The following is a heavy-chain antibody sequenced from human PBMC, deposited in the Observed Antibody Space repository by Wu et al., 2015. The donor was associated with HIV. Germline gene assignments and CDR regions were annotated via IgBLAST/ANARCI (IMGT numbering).Heavy chain of an antibody. Sequence: QVYLVQSGAEVKKPGASVKISCKASGYVFTRHWMHWARQAPGQGLEWMGWMHPNSGATNYAQKFQGRVTLTRDTSISTAYMELSRLKSDDTAVYYCASYGPGLNWFGPWGQGTLVTVSP. J-gene: IGHJ5*02. D-gene: IGHD3-10*01. CDR3: ASYGPGLNWFGP. CDR1: GYVFTRHW. V-gene: IGHV1-2*02. CDR2: MHPNSGAT.